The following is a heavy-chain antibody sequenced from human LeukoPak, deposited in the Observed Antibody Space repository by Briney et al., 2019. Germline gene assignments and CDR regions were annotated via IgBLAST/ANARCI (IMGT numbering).Heavy chain of an antibody. J-gene: IGHJ4*02. CDR3: AKTTYCGGDCYSWYFDY. Sequence: GGSLRLSCAASGFTFSSYAMSWVRQAPGKGLEWVSAISGSGGSTYYADSVKGRFTISRDNSKNTLYLQMNSLRAEGTAVYHCAKTTYCGGDCYSWYFDYWGQGTLVTVSS. CDR2: ISGSGGST. D-gene: IGHD2-21*02. CDR1: GFTFSSYA. V-gene: IGHV3-23*01.